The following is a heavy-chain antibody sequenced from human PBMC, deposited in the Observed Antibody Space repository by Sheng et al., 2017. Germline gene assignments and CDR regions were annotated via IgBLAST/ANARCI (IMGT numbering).Heavy chain of an antibody. V-gene: IGHV4-59*01. CDR3: ARAPGIHITMIRYYYGMDV. D-gene: IGHD3-22*01. Sequence: QVQLQESGPGLVKPSETLSLTCTVSGGSISSYYWSWIRQPPGKGLEWIGYIYYSGSTNYNPSLKSRVTISVDTSKNQFSLKLSSVTAADTAVYYCARAPGIHITMIRYYYGMDVWGQGTTVTVSS. CDR1: GGSISSYY. CDR2: IYYSGST. J-gene: IGHJ6*02.